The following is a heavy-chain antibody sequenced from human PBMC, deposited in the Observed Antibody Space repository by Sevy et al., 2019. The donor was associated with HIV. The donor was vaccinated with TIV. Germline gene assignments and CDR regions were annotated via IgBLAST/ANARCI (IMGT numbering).Heavy chain of an antibody. D-gene: IGHD3-22*01. V-gene: IGHV3-15*01. J-gene: IGHJ1*01. CDR1: GFTFSNAW. Sequence: GGSLRLSCAASGFTFSNAWMSWVRQAPGKGLEWVGRIKSKTDGGTTDYAAPGKGRFTISRDDSKTTLYLQMNSLKIEDTAMYYCTTAYYYDSSGYWSEYFQHWGQGTLVTVSS. CDR3: TTAYYYDSSGYWSEYFQH. CDR2: IKSKTDGGTT.